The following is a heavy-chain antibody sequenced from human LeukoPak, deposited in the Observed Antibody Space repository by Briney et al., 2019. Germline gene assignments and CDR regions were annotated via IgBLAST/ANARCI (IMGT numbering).Heavy chain of an antibody. V-gene: IGHV4-59*01. CDR1: GGFISTYY. Sequence: SETLSRTCTVSGGFISTYYWTWLRQSPEKGLEWIGYIHERGSTNHNPSLKSRVTMSVDTSKNQFSLKLTSVTAADTAVYFCAKSPRTVNTIFDSWGQGTLVTVSS. CDR2: IHERGST. J-gene: IGHJ4*02. D-gene: IGHD3-3*01. CDR3: AKSPRTVNTIFDS.